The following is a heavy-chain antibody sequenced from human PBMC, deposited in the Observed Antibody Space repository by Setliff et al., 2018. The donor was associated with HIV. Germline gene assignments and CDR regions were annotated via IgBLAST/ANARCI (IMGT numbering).Heavy chain of an antibody. CDR2: IYRTGST. CDR3: ATTTIFEVPRYYYYYMDV. Sequence: ETLSLTCTVSGGSISSYYWSWIRQPPGKGLEWIGYIYRTGSTKYNPSLKSRVTISVDTSKNQFSLKLSSVTAADTAVYYCATTTIFEVPRYYYYYMDVWGKGTTVTVSS. V-gene: IGHV4-59*08. CDR1: GGSISSYY. J-gene: IGHJ6*03. D-gene: IGHD3-3*01.